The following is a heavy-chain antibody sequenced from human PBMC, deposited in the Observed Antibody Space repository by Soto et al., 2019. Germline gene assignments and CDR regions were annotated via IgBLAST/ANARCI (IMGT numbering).Heavy chain of an antibody. CDR1: GGSLSSGNYF. D-gene: IGHD6-13*01. J-gene: IGHJ5*02. CDR2: ISYSGST. V-gene: IGHV4-31*03. CDR3: ARLSSRSWCNWFDP. Sequence: QVQLQESGPGLVKPSQTLSLTCTVSGGSLSSGNYFWNWIRQHPGKGLEWIGYISYSGSTYYNPSLKSRLSMSVDTSKNQFSLKLSSVTAADTAVYYCARLSSRSWCNWFDPWGQGTLVTVSS.